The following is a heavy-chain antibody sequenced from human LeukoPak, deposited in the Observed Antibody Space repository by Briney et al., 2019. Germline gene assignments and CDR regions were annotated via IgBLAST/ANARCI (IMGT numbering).Heavy chain of an antibody. CDR1: GFTFSIYN. CDR3: ARLTTTVTTPFDY. D-gene: IGHD4-17*01. V-gene: IGHV3-21*01. J-gene: IGHJ4*02. Sequence: GGSLRLSCAASGFTFSIYNMNWVRQAPGKGLEWVSSISSSSSYIYYADSVNGRFTISRDNAKNSLYLQMNSLRTDDTAVYYCARLTTTVTTPFDYWGQGALVTASS. CDR2: ISSSSSYI.